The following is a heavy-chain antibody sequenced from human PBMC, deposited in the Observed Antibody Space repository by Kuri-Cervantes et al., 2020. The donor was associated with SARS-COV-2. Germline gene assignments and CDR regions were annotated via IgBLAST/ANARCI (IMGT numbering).Heavy chain of an antibody. J-gene: IGHJ4*02. CDR3: ARGHSSSFDY. D-gene: IGHD6-13*01. CDR2: ISHSGTA. Sequence: GSLRLSCGVYGGSFTGCYWSWIRQSPGKGLEWIAEISHSGTAYYNPSLKSRVTITVDMSKRQFPLKLISVTAADTAVYYCARGHSSSFDYWGQGTLVTVSS. CDR1: GGSFTGCY. V-gene: IGHV4-34*01.